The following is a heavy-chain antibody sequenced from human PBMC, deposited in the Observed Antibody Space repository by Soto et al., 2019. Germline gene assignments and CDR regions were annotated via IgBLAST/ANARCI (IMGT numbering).Heavy chain of an antibody. CDR2: INPSGGST. J-gene: IGHJ6*02. CDR3: ARKRGEVVASRWGVYYYYYCGMDV. D-gene: IGHD2-15*01. Sequence: ASVKVSCKASGYTFTSYYMHWVRQAPGQGLEWMGIINPSGGSTSYAQKFEGRVTMTRDTSTSTVYMELSSLRSEDTAVYYCARKRGEVVASRWGVYYYYYCGMDVWGQGTTVTVSS. CDR1: GYTFTSYY. V-gene: IGHV1-46*01.